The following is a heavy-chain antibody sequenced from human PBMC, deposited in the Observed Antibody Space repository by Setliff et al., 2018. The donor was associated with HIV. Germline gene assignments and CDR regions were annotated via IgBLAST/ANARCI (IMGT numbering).Heavy chain of an antibody. CDR1: GYSFTNYW. CDR3: ARAGNYYHSRGYSDDAFDI. D-gene: IGHD3-22*01. Sequence: GESLKISCKASGYSFTNYWIGWVRQMPGKGLEWVGIISHGDSDTRYSPSFQGQVTISADKSISTAFLQWNSLKASDTAMYYCARAGNYYHSRGYSDDAFDIWGQGTMVTVSS. CDR2: ISHGDSDT. V-gene: IGHV5-51*01. J-gene: IGHJ3*02.